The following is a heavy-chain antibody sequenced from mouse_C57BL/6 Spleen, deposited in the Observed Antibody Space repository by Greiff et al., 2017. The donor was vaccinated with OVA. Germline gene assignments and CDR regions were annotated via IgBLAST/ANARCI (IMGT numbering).Heavy chain of an antibody. D-gene: IGHD4-1*01. CDR1: GFNIKDYY. Sequence: VQLQQSGAELVKPGASVKLSCTASGFNIKDYYMHWVKQRTEQGLEWIGRIDPEDGETKYAPKVQGKATITADTSSNTAYLQLSSLTSEDTAVYYCARSSFNWDNYFDYWGQGTTLTVSS. J-gene: IGHJ2*01. CDR3: ARSSFNWDNYFDY. V-gene: IGHV14-2*01. CDR2: IDPEDGET.